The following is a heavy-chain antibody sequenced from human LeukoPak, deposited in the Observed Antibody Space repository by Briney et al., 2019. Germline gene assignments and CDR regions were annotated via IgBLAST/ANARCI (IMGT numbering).Heavy chain of an antibody. CDR3: ARDRNIAVAGSRGYYYMDV. D-gene: IGHD6-19*01. CDR1: GYTFTSYD. CDR2: MNPNNGNT. V-gene: IGHV1-8*01. Sequence: ASVEVSCKASGYTFTSYDINWVRQATGQGLEWMAWMNPNNGNTGNAQKFQGRVTLTRITSISTAYMELSGLRSEDTAVYYCARDRNIAVAGSRGYYYMDVWGKGTTVTVSS. J-gene: IGHJ6*03.